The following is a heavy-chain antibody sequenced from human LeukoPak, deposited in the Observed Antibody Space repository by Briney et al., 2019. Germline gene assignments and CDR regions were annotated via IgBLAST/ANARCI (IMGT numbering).Heavy chain of an antibody. CDR1: GGSISSGGYY. CDR3: AREGGLVGSGYAFDI. D-gene: IGHD3-10*01. CDR2: IYHSGST. J-gene: IGHJ3*02. Sequence: PSQTLSLTCTVSGGSISSGGYYWSWIRQPPGKGLEWIGYIYHSGSTYYNPSLKSRVTISVDRSKNQFSLKLSSVTAADTAVYYCAREGGLVGSGYAFDIWGQGTMVTVSS. V-gene: IGHV4-30-2*01.